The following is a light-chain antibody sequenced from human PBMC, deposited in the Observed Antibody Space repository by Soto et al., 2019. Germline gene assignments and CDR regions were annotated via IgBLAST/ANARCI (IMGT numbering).Light chain of an antibody. CDR3: LQHFNFSWT. V-gene: IGKV2-28*01. J-gene: IGKJ1*01. CDR2: LGS. CDR1: QSLLHSNGYNY. Sequence: DIVMTQSPLSLPVTPGEPASISCRSSQSLLHSNGYNYLDWYLQKPGQSPQLLIYLGSNRASGVPDRFSGSGSGTDFTLTISSLQPEDFATYYCLQHFNFSWTFGQGTKVEIK.